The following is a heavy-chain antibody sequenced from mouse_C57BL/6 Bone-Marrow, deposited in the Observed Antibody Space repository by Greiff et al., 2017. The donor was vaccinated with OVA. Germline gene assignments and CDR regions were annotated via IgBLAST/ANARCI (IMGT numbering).Heavy chain of an antibody. CDR2: IYPRSGNT. Sequence: VKLQESGAELARPGASVKLSCKASGYTFTSYGISWVKQRTGQGLEWIGEIYPRSGNTYYNEKFKGKATLTADKSSSTAYMELRSLTSEDSAVYFCASYWAWFAYWGQGTLVTVSA. J-gene: IGHJ3*01. CDR1: GYTFTSYG. D-gene: IGHD4-1*01. V-gene: IGHV1-81*01. CDR3: ASYWAWFAY.